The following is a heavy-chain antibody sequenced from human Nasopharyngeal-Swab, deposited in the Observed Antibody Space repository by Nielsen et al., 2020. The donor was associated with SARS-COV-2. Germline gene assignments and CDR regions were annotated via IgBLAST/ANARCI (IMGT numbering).Heavy chain of an antibody. Sequence: WVGQAPGQRLEWIGWIVVGSGNTNYAQKFQERVTITRDMSTRTAYMELSSLRSEDTAVYYCAAGVSGSGTYYTDFDYWGQGTLVTVSS. CDR3: AAGVSGSGTYYTDFDY. D-gene: IGHD3-10*01. J-gene: IGHJ4*02. V-gene: IGHV1-58*01. CDR2: IVVGSGNT.